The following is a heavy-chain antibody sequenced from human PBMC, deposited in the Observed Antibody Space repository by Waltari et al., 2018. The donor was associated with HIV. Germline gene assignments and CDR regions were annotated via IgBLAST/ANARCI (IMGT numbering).Heavy chain of an antibody. V-gene: IGHV3-30*18. Sequence: QVQLEESGGGVVQSGRSLRLTCVASGFNFRTFGLRWVRQAPGKGLEWVAVISYDGHNKQYADSVKGRFTISRDNSNSTLFLQMSSLRPDDTAVYYCAKDLVTRGFFYFYGMHVWGQGTTVTVSS. J-gene: IGHJ6*02. CDR1: GFNFRTFG. D-gene: IGHD3-10*01. CDR2: ISYDGHNK. CDR3: AKDLVTRGFFYFYGMHV.